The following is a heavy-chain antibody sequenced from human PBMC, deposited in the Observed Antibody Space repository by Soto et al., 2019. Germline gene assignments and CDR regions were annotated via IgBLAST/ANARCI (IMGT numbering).Heavy chain of an antibody. CDR1: GFSLSTNGVA. Sequence: QITLKESGPTLVKPTQTLTLTCTFSGFSLSTNGVAVGWIRQPPGKALEWLSHIYWDDDKRYSPSLRTRLTITKDTSKNQVVLTLTNMDPLDTATYYCAQQTPFGSGSYFAYWGQGILVTVSS. D-gene: IGHD3-10*01. V-gene: IGHV2-5*02. J-gene: IGHJ4*02. CDR3: AQQTPFGSGSYFAY. CDR2: IYWDDDK.